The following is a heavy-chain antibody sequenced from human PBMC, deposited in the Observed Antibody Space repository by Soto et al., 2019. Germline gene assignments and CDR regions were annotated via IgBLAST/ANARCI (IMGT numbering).Heavy chain of an antibody. D-gene: IGHD5-18*01. CDR3: ARQVEDGYSFAYHY. Sequence: GESLKISCKGSGYSFASYWIGWVRQMPGKGLEWMGIIYPGDSDTRYSPSFQGQVTISADKSISTAYLHWSSLKASDSAMYYCARQVEDGYSFAYHYWGQGTQVTVSP. V-gene: IGHV5-51*01. J-gene: IGHJ4*02. CDR1: GYSFASYW. CDR2: IYPGDSDT.